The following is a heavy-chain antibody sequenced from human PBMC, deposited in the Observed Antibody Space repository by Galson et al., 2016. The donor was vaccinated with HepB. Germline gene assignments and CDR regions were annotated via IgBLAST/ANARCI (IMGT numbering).Heavy chain of an antibody. J-gene: IGHJ4*02. CDR3: ARVFGATYDFDS. CDR1: GGSISGSSHY. V-gene: IGHV4-39*07. CDR2: IFYSGST. D-gene: IGHD1-26*01. Sequence: SETLSLTCTVSGGSISGSSHYWGWIRQPPGKGLEWIGSIFYSGSTYYNPFIKSRATVSVDTSKNQFSLKLRSVTASDTAVYYCARVFGATYDFDSWGQGIPVSVSS.